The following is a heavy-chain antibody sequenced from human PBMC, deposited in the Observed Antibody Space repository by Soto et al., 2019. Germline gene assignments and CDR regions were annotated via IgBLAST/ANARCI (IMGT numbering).Heavy chain of an antibody. CDR1: GGSITSSGFY. Sequence: QVQLQESGPGLVKPSQTLSLTCTVSGGSITSSGFYWSWIRQLPGKGLEWIGYIYYGGSTYYNPSLKSRVTTSVDTSKNQFPLKLTSVTAADTAVYYCTYGSGSPYYFDYWGLGTPTTVSS. D-gene: IGHD3-10*01. J-gene: IGHJ4*02. CDR2: IYYGGST. CDR3: TYGSGSPYYFDY. V-gene: IGHV4-31*03.